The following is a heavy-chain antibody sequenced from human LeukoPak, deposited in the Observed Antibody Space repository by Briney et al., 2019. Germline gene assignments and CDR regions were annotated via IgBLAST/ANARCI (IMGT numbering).Heavy chain of an antibody. Sequence: SETLSLTCTVSGGSITSGDYYWSWIRQPPGKGLEWIGYIYYSGSTFYNPSLKSRVTISVDTSKNQFSLKLSSVTAADTAVYYCARDPNYGGNSGYMDVWGKGTTVTVSS. CDR2: IYYSGST. V-gene: IGHV4-30-4*08. CDR1: GGSITSGDYY. J-gene: IGHJ6*03. D-gene: IGHD4-23*01. CDR3: ARDPNYGGNSGYMDV.